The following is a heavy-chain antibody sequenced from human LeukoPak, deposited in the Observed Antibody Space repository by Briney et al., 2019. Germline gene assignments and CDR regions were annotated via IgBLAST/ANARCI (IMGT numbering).Heavy chain of an antibody. CDR3: VRDGDWGPDY. Sequence: ASVTVSCKPSAFTFNDHYLHWVRHVAEQGLEWMGWIHGKRGETFYAQTFQDRITLTRDASISTMYLGLNKQTRDDTAVYYCVRDGDWGPDYWGQGTLVAVSS. J-gene: IGHJ4*02. CDR2: IHGKRGET. D-gene: IGHD2-21*01. CDR1: AFTFNDHY. V-gene: IGHV1-2*02.